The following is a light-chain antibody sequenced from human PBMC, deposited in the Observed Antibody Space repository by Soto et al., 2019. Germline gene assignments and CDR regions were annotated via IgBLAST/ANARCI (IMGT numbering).Light chain of an antibody. CDR3: QSYDNTLRASV. V-gene: IGLV1-40*01. J-gene: IGLJ2*01. Sequence: QPVLTQPPSVSGAPGQRVTISCTGSSSNIGAGHVVHWYQQFPGRAPNLLIYGSSNRPSGVPDRFSGSKSGTSASLAITGLQAEDEADYYCQSYDNTLRASVFGGGTKLTVL. CDR1: SSNIGAGHV. CDR2: GSS.